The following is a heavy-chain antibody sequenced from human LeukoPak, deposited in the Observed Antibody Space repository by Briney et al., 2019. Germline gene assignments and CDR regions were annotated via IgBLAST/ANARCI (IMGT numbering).Heavy chain of an antibody. J-gene: IGHJ4*02. CDR2: IYYSGST. CDR1: GGSISSSSYY. V-gene: IGHV4-39*07. D-gene: IGHD3-16*01. Sequence: SETLSLTCTVSGGSISSSSYYWGWIRQPPGKGLEWIGSIYYSGSTNYNPSLKSRVTISVDTSKNQFSLKLSSVTAADTAIYYCARDPHHDDDADEGFDYWGQGTLVTVSS. CDR3: ARDPHHDDDADEGFDY.